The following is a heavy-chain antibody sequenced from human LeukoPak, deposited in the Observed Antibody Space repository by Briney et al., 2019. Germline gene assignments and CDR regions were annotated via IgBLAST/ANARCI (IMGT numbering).Heavy chain of an antibody. Sequence: GGSLRLSCAASGFTFSSYAMSWVRQAPGKGLEWVSAISGSGGSTYHADSVKGRFTISRDNSKNTLYLQMNSLRAEDTAVYYCAKEWSGIVVVPAPLFDYWGQGTLVTVSS. J-gene: IGHJ4*02. CDR2: ISGSGGST. V-gene: IGHV3-23*01. CDR3: AKEWSGIVVVPAPLFDY. CDR1: GFTFSSYA. D-gene: IGHD2-2*01.